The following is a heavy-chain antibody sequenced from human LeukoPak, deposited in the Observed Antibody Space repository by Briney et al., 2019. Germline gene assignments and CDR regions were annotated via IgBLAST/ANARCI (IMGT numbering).Heavy chain of an antibody. J-gene: IGHJ4*02. V-gene: IGHV4-39*02. CDR2: IYYSGST. CDR3: ARERVGARDY. Sequence: SETLSLTCTVSGGSISSSSYYWGWIRQPPGKGLEWIGSIYYSGSTYYNPSLKSRVTIPVDTSKNQFSLKLSSVTAADTAVYYCARERVGARDYWGQGTLVTVSS. CDR1: GGSISSSSYY. D-gene: IGHD1-26*01.